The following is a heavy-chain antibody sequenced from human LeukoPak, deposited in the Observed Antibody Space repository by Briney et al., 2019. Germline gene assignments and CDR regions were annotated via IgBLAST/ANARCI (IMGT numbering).Heavy chain of an antibody. CDR1: GGSISSSSYY. D-gene: IGHD3-22*01. J-gene: IGHJ4*02. CDR2: IYYSGST. CDR3: ARVHYDSSGPLFDY. V-gene: IGHV4-39*07. Sequence: SETLSLTCTVSGGSISSSSYYWGWIRQPPGKGLEWIGSIYYSGSTYYNPSLKSRVTISVDTSKNQFSLKLSSVTAADTAVYYCARVHYDSSGPLFDYWGQGTLVTVSP.